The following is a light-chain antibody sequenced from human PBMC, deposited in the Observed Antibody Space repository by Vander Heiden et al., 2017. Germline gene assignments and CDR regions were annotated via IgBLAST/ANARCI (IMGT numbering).Light chain of an antibody. CDR3: AAWDDSLSGYV. J-gene: IGLJ1*01. CDR2: RNN. Sequence: QSVLIQPPSASGTPGQTVTISCSGGSSHIGTNYVYWYQHLPGTAPKLLIYRNNQRPSGVPDRFSGSKSGTSASLAISGLRSEHEADYYCAAWDDSLSGYVFGPGTKGTVL. V-gene: IGLV1-47*01. CDR1: SSHIGTNY.